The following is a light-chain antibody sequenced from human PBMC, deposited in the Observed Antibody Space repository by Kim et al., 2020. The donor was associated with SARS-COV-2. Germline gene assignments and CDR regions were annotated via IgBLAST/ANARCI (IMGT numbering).Light chain of an antibody. CDR3: QKYNTVPLT. J-gene: IGKJ4*01. CDR2: ETS. V-gene: IGKV1-27*01. Sequence: ACIGERVTSTWRASQGLGNFLAWYQQKAGKVPQLLLYETSALQSGGPSRFSGSRSGTEFALTISSLQPEDAATYHCQKYNTVPLTFGGGTKVDIK. CDR1: QGLGNF.